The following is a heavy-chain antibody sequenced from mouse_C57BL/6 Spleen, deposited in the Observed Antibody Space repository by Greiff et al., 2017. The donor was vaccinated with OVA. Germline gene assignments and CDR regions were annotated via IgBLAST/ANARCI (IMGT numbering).Heavy chain of an antibody. CDR3: ARTGGSSRYWYFDV. CDR1: GFSLTSYG. D-gene: IGHD1-1*01. V-gene: IGHV2-2*01. J-gene: IGHJ1*03. Sequence: VTLVESGPGLVQPSQSLSITCTVSGFSLTSYGVHWVRQSPGKGLEWLGVIWSGGSTDYNAAFISRLSISKDNSKSQVFFKMNSLQADDTAIYYCARTGGSSRYWYFDVWGTGTTVTVSS. CDR2: IWSGGST.